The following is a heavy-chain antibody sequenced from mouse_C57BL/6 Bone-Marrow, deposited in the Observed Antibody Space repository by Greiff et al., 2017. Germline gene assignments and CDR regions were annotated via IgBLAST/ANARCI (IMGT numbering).Heavy chain of an antibody. Sequence: LVESGAELARPGASVKLSCKASGYTFTSYGISWVKQRTGQGLEWIGEIYPRSGNTYYNEKFKGKATLTADKSSSTAYMELRSLTSEDSAVYFCARWVLRKAYWGQGTLVTVSA. V-gene: IGHV1-81*01. J-gene: IGHJ3*01. CDR2: IYPRSGNT. D-gene: IGHD1-1*01. CDR1: GYTFTSYG. CDR3: ARWVLRKAY.